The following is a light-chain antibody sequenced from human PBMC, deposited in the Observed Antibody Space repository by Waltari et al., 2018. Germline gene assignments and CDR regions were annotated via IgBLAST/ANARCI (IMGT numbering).Light chain of an antibody. CDR3: QQSYTTPLT. V-gene: IGKV1-39*01. Sequence: DIQVTQSRNSLSAPVGDRVTITCRTRQAINGYLNWYQQKPGKAPKFLMYVASNLQRGVPSSFSGSGSGTDFTLTISSLQPEDFATYYCQQSYTTPLTFGGGTKVELK. CDR1: QAINGY. J-gene: IGKJ4*01. CDR2: VAS.